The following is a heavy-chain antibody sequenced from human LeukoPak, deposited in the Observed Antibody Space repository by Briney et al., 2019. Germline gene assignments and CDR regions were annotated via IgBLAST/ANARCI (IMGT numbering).Heavy chain of an antibody. CDR1: GGPISSSSYD. J-gene: IGHJ6*03. Sequence: SETLSLTCTVSGGPISSSSYDWGWIRQPPGKGLEWIGSIYYSGSTYYNPSLKSRVTISVDTSKNQFSLKLSSVTAADTAVYYCARHSSSDVLRFLEWLSARYMDVWGKGTTVTVSS. V-gene: IGHV4-39*01. CDR3: ARHSSSDVLRFLEWLSARYMDV. CDR2: IYYSGST. D-gene: IGHD3-3*01.